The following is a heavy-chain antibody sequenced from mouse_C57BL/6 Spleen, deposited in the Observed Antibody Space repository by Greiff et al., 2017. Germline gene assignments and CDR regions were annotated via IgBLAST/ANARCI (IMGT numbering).Heavy chain of an antibody. Sequence: QVQLQQPGAELVRPGTSVKLSCKASGYTFTSYWMHWVKQRPGQGLEWIGVIDPSDSYTNYNQKFKGKATLTVDTSSSTAYMQLSSLTSEDSAVYYCARGIPPDYWGQGTTLTVSS. J-gene: IGHJ2*01. CDR2: IDPSDSYT. V-gene: IGHV1-59*01. CDR1: GYTFTSYW. CDR3: ARGIPPDY.